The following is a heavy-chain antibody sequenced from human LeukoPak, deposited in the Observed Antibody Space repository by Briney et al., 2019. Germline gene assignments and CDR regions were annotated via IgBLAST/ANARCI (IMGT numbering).Heavy chain of an antibody. CDR3: TRDHDMGAFDI. CDR2: INPNTGGT. J-gene: IGHJ3*02. CDR1: GYTFTGYY. Sequence: GASVKVSCKASGYTFTGYYMHWVRQAPGQGLEWMGCINPNTGGTNYAQRFQGRVTMTRDTSINTAYMELSRLKSDDTAVYYCTRDHDMGAFDIWGQGTKVIVSS. V-gene: IGHV1-2*02. D-gene: IGHD3-9*01.